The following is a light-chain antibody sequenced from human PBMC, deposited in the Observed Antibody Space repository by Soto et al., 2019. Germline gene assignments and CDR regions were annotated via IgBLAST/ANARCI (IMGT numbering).Light chain of an antibody. CDR1: QSVSSY. Sequence: EIVLTQSPATLSLSPGERATLSRRASQSVSSYLAWYQQKPGQAPRLLIYRASTRATGIPARFSGSGSGTEFTLTISSLQSEDFAVYYCQQSRTFAQGTKVDIK. CDR3: QQSRT. CDR2: RAS. V-gene: IGKV3-15*01. J-gene: IGKJ2*01.